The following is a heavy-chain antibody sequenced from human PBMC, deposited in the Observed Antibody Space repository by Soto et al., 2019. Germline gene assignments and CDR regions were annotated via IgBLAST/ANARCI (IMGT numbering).Heavy chain of an antibody. CDR2: TTNTGGTT. CDR3: AKLRRGANGTEGFHP. CDR1: EDSFDNSA. J-gene: IGHJ5*02. Sequence: ELQLLESGGGLAHLGESLTLSCAASEDSFDNSAMTWVRQAPGKGLEWVSTTTNTGGTTHYADSVQGRFTVSRDNFRNPLYLLMNSLRAEDTAVYYCAKLRRGANGTEGFHPWGQGTLVTVSS. D-gene: IGHD1-1*01. V-gene: IGHV3-23*01.